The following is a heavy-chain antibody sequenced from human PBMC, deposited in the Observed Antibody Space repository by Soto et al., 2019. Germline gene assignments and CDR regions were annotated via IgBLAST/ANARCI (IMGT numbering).Heavy chain of an antibody. CDR3: ASSLRMAGIGNYYYGMDV. J-gene: IGHJ6*02. CDR1: GGIFSDFS. V-gene: IGHV1-69*12. D-gene: IGHD6-19*01. CDR2: IMPIFGGP. Sequence: QVQLVQSGAEVKKPGSSLKVSCKASGGIFSDFSFSWVRQAPGQGLEWMGGIMPIFGGPDYAQRFRGRVTITADEVTRIAFMELRGLTSEDTATYYCASSLRMAGIGNYYYGMDVWGQGTSVTVSS.